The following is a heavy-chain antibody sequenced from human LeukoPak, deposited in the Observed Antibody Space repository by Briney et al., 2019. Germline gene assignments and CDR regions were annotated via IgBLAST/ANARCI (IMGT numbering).Heavy chain of an antibody. CDR3: VRERGSGWYDMSFDY. J-gene: IGHJ4*02. CDR2: IYTSGNT. CDR1: GGSASDYY. Sequence: SETLSLTCTISGGSASDYYWSWIRQSPGKGLEWIGRIYTSGNTNYNPSLKSRVTMSVDTSKNQFSLKLSSVTAADTAFYYCVRERGSGWYDMSFDYWGQGTLVTVSS. V-gene: IGHV4-4*07. D-gene: IGHD6-19*01.